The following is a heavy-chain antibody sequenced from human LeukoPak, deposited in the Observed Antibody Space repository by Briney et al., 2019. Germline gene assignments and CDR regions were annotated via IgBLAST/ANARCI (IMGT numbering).Heavy chain of an antibody. CDR2: INPSGGST. J-gene: IGHJ4*02. CDR3: ARDSSSNSGDSSGYYW. V-gene: IGHV1-46*01. CDR1: VYTFTSYY. Sequence: ASVKVSCKASVYTFTSYYMHWVRQAPGQGLEWMGIINPSGGSTSYAQKFQGRVTMTRDTSTSTVYMELSSLRSEDTAVYYCARDSSSNSGDSSGYYWWGQGTLVTVSS. D-gene: IGHD3-22*01.